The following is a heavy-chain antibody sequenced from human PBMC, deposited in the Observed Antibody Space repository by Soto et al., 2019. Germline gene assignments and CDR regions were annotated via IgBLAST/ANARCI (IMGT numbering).Heavy chain of an antibody. CDR2: INHSGST. Sequence: PSETLSLTCTVSGDSVSSGDYYWTWIRQPPGKGLEWIGEINHSGSTNYNPSLKSRVTISVDTSKNQFSLKLSSVTAADTAVYYCARKMVGRWFDPWGQGTLVTVSS. J-gene: IGHJ5*02. CDR1: GDSVSSGDYY. CDR3: ARKMVGRWFDP. V-gene: IGHV4-61*08. D-gene: IGHD2-15*01.